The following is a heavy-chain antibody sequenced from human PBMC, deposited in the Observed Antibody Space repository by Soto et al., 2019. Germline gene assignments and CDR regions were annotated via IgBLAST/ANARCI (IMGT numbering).Heavy chain of an antibody. CDR3: ARRYSDWLLSGRIWFDP. D-gene: IGHD3-9*01. Sequence: QVQLQQWGAGLLKPSETLSLTCAVYGGSFSGYYWSWIRQPPGKGLEWIGEINHGVSTNYNPSLKSRVTISVDTSKNQFALKLSSVTAADTAVYYCARRYSDWLLSGRIWFDPWGQGTLVTVSS. J-gene: IGHJ5*02. V-gene: IGHV4-34*01. CDR2: INHGVST. CDR1: GGSFSGYY.